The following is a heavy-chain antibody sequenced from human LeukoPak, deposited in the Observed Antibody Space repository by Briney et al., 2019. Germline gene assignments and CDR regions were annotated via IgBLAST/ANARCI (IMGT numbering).Heavy chain of an antibody. CDR2: IYYSGST. J-gene: IGHJ5*02. D-gene: IGHD2-2*01. V-gene: IGHV4-59*12. Sequence: SETLSLTCTVSGGSISSYYWSWIRQPPGKGLEWIGYIYYSGSTNYNPSLKSRVTISVDTSKNQFSLKLSSVTAADTAVYYCARGLYCSSDSCNHWGQGTLVTVSS. CDR3: ARGLYCSSDSCNH. CDR1: GGSISSYY.